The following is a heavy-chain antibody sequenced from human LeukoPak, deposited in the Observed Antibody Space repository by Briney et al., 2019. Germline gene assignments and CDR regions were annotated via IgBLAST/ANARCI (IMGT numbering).Heavy chain of an antibody. J-gene: IGHJ5*02. CDR3: AKDLERGYQLLHPNWFDP. CDR1: EFSVGSNY. D-gene: IGHD2-2*01. CDR2: IYSGGST. V-gene: IGHV3-66*01. Sequence: GGSLRLSCAASEFSVGSNYMTWVRQAPGKGLEWVSLIYSGGSTYYADSVKGRFTISRDNSKNTLYLQMNSLRAEESAVYYCAKDLERGYQLLHPNWFDPWGQGTLVTVSS.